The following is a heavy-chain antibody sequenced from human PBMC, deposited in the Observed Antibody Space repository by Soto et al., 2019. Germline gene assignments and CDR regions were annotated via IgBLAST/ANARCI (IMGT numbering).Heavy chain of an antibody. Sequence: SETLSLTCNMSGDSYSISTYSWSWIRQPPGKALQWIGFIYQSGVTSYNPSLASRVSISLDRSNNQCSLKLKSVTAADTSVYFCAGMPYTSGLRFDPWGPGTLVTSPQ. J-gene: IGHJ5*02. CDR3: AGMPYTSGLRFDP. V-gene: IGHV4-30-2*01. CDR2: IYQSGVT. CDR1: GDSYSISTYS. D-gene: IGHD6-19*01.